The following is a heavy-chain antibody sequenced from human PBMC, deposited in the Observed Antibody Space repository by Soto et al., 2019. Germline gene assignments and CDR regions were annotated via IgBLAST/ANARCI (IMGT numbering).Heavy chain of an antibody. Sequence: QVQLVQSGAEEKKPGASVKVSCKASGYTFTSYAMHWVRQAPGQRLEWMGWINAGNGNTKYSQKFQGRVTITRDTSASPDYMELSSLRSEDTAVYYCARAVAVPADFDYWGQGTLVTVSS. CDR3: ARAVAVPADFDY. J-gene: IGHJ4*02. D-gene: IGHD6-19*01. CDR1: GYTFTSYA. CDR2: INAGNGNT. V-gene: IGHV1-3*05.